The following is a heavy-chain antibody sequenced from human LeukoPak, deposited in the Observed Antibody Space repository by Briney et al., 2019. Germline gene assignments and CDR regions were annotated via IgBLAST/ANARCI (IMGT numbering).Heavy chain of an antibody. J-gene: IGHJ4*02. CDR3: AREDSGSYYPRVRYYFDY. Sequence: GGSLTLSCAASGFTFSRFWMSWVRQAPGKGLEWVANIKQDGGETYYVDSVRGRFTVSRDNAKNSLYLQMNSLRADDTAVYYCAREDSGSYYPRVRYYFDYWGQGTLVTVSS. D-gene: IGHD1-26*01. CDR1: GFTFSRFW. CDR2: IKQDGGET. V-gene: IGHV3-7*01.